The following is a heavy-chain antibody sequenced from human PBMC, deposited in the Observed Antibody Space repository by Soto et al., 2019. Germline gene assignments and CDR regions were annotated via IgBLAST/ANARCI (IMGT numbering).Heavy chain of an antibody. CDR3: AKLTGSGDKAEYFQH. CDR2: ISGSGGST. Sequence: PGGSLRLSCAASGFTFSSYAMSWVRQAPGKGLEWVSAISGSGGSTYYADSVKGRFTISRDNSKNTLYLQMNSLRAEDTAVYYYAKLTGSGDKAEYFQHWGQGTLVTVSS. J-gene: IGHJ1*01. D-gene: IGHD4-17*01. V-gene: IGHV3-23*01. CDR1: GFTFSSYA.